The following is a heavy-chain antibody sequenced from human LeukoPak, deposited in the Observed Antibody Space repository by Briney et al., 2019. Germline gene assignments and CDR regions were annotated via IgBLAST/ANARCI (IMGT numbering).Heavy chain of an antibody. Sequence: GGSLRLSCAASGFTFSTYGLHWVRQAPGKGLEWVALIWYDGSNKYYADSVKGRFTTSRDNSKNTLYLQMNSLRAEDTAVYYCAREKQKYSSGWYCLDYWGQGTLVTVSS. CDR3: AREKQKYSSGWYCLDY. D-gene: IGHD6-19*01. V-gene: IGHV3-33*01. CDR2: IWYDGSNK. CDR1: GFTFSTYG. J-gene: IGHJ4*02.